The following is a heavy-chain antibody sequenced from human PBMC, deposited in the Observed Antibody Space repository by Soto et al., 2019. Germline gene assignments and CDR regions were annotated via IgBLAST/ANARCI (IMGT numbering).Heavy chain of an antibody. Sequence: SGGSLRLSCAASGFTFSSYSMNWVRQAPGKGLEWVSSISSSSSYIYYADSVKGRFTISRDNAKNSLYLQMNSLRAEDTAVYYCARGVTMTTPRTPGYWGQGTLVTVSS. CDR2: ISSSSSYI. J-gene: IGHJ4*02. CDR1: GFTFSSYS. V-gene: IGHV3-21*01. CDR3: ARGVTMTTPRTPGY. D-gene: IGHD3-22*01.